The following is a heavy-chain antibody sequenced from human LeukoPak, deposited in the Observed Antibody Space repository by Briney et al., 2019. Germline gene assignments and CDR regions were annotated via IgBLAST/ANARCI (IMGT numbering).Heavy chain of an antibody. CDR3: ARKSAEYSSSNYFDY. CDR1: GYSFTSYW. V-gene: IGHV5-51*01. D-gene: IGHD6-6*01. CDR2: IYPGDSDT. J-gene: IGHJ4*02. Sequence: GESLKISCKGSGYSFTSYWIGCVRQMPGKGLEWMGIIYPGDSDTRYSPSFQGQVTISADKSISTAYLQWISLKASDTAMYYCARKSAEYSSSNYFDYWGQGTLVTVSS.